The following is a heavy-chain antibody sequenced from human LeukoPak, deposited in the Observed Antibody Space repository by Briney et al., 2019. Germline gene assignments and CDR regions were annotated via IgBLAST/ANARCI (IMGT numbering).Heavy chain of an antibody. J-gene: IGHJ4*02. CDR3: AKELAVVVVAATGFDY. V-gene: IGHV3-23*01. CDR2: TSGSGGST. D-gene: IGHD2-15*01. CDR1: GLTFSSYA. Sequence: PGGSLRLSCAASGLTFSSYAMSWVRQAPGKGLEWVSATSGSGGSTYYADSVKGRFTISRDNSKNTLYLQMNSLRAEDTAVYYCAKELAVVVVAATGFDYWGQGTLVTVSS.